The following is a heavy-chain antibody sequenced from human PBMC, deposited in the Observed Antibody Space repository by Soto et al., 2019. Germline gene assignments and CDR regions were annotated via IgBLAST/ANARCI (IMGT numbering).Heavy chain of an antibody. CDR1: GYTFTSYG. D-gene: IGHD3-22*01. Sequence: GASVTVSCKASGYTFTSYGIIWVRQAPGQGLEWMGWISAYNGNTNYAQKLQGRVTMTTDTSTSTAYMELRSLRSDDTAVYYGARDKRPSGYYYDSSGYPAPPEFDPWGQGTLVTVSS. CDR2: ISAYNGNT. J-gene: IGHJ5*02. V-gene: IGHV1-18*01. CDR3: ARDKRPSGYYYDSSGYPAPPEFDP.